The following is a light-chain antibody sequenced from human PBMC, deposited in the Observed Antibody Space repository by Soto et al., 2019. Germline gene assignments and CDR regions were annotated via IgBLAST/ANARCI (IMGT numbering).Light chain of an antibody. J-gene: IGKJ4*01. V-gene: IGKV1-5*03. CDR3: QQYNSYSLT. Sequence: DIQMTQSPSTLSASVGDRVTITCRASQSISSWLAWYQQKPGKAPKLLIYKTSSLESGVPSRFSGSGSGTEFTLTISSLQPDDFATYYCQQYNSYSLTFGGGTKVEIK. CDR2: KTS. CDR1: QSISSW.